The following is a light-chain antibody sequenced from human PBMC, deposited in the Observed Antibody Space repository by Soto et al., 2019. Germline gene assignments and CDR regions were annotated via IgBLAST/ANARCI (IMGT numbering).Light chain of an antibody. CDR1: QRVSSN. V-gene: IGKV3-15*01. CDR2: GAS. J-gene: IGKJ2*01. CDR3: QHYNNWPFT. Sequence: ELVMTQSTATLSVSPGERATLSCRASQRVSSNLAWYQQKPGQAPTLLIYGASARATGIPARISGSGSGREFTLAISSLQSEDFAVYYCQHYNNWPFTFGQGTKLE.